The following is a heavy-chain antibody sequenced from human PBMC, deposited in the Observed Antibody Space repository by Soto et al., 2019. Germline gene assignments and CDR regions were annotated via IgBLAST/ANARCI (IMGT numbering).Heavy chain of an antibody. D-gene: IGHD3-16*01. Sequence: GASVKVSCKASVYTLTSYDINWVRQATEQGLEWMGWMNPNSGNTGYAQKFQGRVTMTRNTSISTAYMELSSLRSEDTAVYYCARFHRGGGYVPLVPYWGQGTLVTVSS. CDR3: ARFHRGGGYVPLVPY. J-gene: IGHJ4*02. CDR2: MNPNSGNT. CDR1: VYTLTSYD. V-gene: IGHV1-8*01.